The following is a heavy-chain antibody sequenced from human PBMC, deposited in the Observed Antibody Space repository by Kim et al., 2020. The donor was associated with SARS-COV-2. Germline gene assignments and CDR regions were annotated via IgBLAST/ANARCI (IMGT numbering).Heavy chain of an antibody. Sequence: SETLSLTCTVSGGSISSSSYYWGWIRQPPGKGLEWIGSIYYSGSTYYNPSLKSRVTISVDTSKNQFSLKLSSVTAADTAVYYCARPLPKRRGYDILTGYYNVRNEYGMDVWGQGTTVTVSS. CDR3: ARPLPKRRGYDILTGYYNVRNEYGMDV. D-gene: IGHD3-9*01. CDR2: IYYSGST. CDR1: GGSISSSSYY. V-gene: IGHV4-39*01. J-gene: IGHJ6*02.